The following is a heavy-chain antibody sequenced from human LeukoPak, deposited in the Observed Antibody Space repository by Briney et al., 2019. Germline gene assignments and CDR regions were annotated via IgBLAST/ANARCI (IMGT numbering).Heavy chain of an antibody. CDR2: ISAYNGNT. CDR3: ARDLTMKSDWFDP. CDR1: GSPFTSYG. D-gene: IGHD3-22*01. J-gene: IGHJ5*02. V-gene: IGHV1-18*01. Sequence: ASVKVSFKASGSPFTSYGISWVRPAPGQGLEWMGWISAYNGNTNYTQKLQGRVTMTTDTSTSTAYMELRSLRSDDTAVYYCARDLTMKSDWFDPWGQGTLVTVSS.